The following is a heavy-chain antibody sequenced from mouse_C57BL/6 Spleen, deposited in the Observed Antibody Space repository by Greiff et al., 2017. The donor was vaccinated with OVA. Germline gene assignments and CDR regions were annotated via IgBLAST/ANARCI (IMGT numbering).Heavy chain of an antibody. J-gene: IGHJ2*01. Sequence: VQLVESGAELMKPGASVKLSCKATGYTFTGYWIEWVKQRPGHGLEWIGEILPGSGSTNYNEKFKGKATFTADTSSNTAYMQISSLTTEDSAIYYCASPYDYGSSYNYFDYWGQGTTLTVSS. CDR1: GYTFTGYW. V-gene: IGHV1-9*01. D-gene: IGHD1-1*01. CDR2: ILPGSGST. CDR3: ASPYDYGSSYNYFDY.